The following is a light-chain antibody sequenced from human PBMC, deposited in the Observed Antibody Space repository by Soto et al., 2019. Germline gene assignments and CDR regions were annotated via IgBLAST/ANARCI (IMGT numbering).Light chain of an antibody. CDR3: QQYLNSPRT. CDR2: DAS. J-gene: IGKJ1*01. Sequence: VLTQSPGTLSLSPGEGATLSCRASQRVASDLAWYLQKPGQPPRLLIYDASIRATGIPDRISGSGSERDFTLTISRLEPEDAAVSYCQQYLNSPRTFGQGTKLELK. V-gene: IGKV3-20*01. CDR1: QRVASD.